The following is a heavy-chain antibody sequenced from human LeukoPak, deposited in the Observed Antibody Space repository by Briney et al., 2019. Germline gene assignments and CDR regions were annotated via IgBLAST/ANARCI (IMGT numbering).Heavy chain of an antibody. CDR1: GGSISSYY. D-gene: IGHD3-3*01. V-gene: IGHV4-59*01. CDR2: IYYSGST. CDR3: ARGRGGTRYDFWSGYGYFDY. Sequence: KPSETLSLTCTVSGGSISSYYWSWIRQPPGKGLEWIGYIYYSGSTNYNPSLKSRVTISVDTSKNQFSLKLSSVTAADTAVYYCARGRGGTRYDFWSGYGYFDYWGQGTLVTVSS. J-gene: IGHJ4*02.